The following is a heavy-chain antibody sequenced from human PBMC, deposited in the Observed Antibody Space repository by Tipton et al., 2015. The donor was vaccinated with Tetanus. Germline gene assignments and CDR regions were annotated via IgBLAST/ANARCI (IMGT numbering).Heavy chain of an antibody. CDR1: GDTFSSYA. Sequence: QSGPEVKKPGSSVKVSCKASGDTFSSYAISWMRQAPGQGLEWMGGIIPSLGSTTYAPKFQGRITITADEVTTTAYMEVSSLTSEDTAVFYCARGEAAGMQGFGYWGQGTQVTVSS. CDR2: IIPSLGST. J-gene: IGHJ4*02. CDR3: ARGEAAGMQGFGY. D-gene: IGHD6-13*01. V-gene: IGHV1-69*01.